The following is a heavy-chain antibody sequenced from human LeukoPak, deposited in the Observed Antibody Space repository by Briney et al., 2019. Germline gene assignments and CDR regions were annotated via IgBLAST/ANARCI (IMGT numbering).Heavy chain of an antibody. J-gene: IGHJ4*02. CDR1: GYSISSGYY. D-gene: IGHD3-22*01. V-gene: IGHV4-38-2*02. CDR3: ARDDSSGYHHYYFDY. CDR2: IYHSGST. Sequence: PSETLSLTCTVSGYSISSGYYWGWIRQPPGKGLEWIGSIYHSGSTYYNPSLKSRVTISVDTSKNQFSLKLSSVTAADTAVYYCARDDSSGYHHYYFDYWGQGTLVTVSS.